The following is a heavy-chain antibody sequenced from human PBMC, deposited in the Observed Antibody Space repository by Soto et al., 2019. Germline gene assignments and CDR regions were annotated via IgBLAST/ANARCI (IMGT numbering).Heavy chain of an antibody. J-gene: IGHJ6*02. Sequence: EVQLVQSGAEVKKPGESLKISCKGSGYSFASSWIGWVRQMPGKGLEWMGIIYPGDSDARYSPSFQGQVTISADKSISTAYLQWSILKASDTAMYYRARRPMVRGALSGMDVWGQGTTVTVSS. CDR3: ARRPMVRGALSGMDV. D-gene: IGHD3-10*01. CDR2: IYPGDSDA. CDR1: GYSFASSW. V-gene: IGHV5-51*01.